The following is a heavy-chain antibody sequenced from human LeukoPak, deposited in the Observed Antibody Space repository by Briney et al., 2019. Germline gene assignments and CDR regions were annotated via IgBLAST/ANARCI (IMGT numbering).Heavy chain of an antibody. J-gene: IGHJ1*01. CDR2: IYSGGNT. CDR1: GFTVSSNY. CDR3: ASGYCSGGHCYSVYFQH. V-gene: IGHV3-53*01. Sequence: PGGSLRLSCAASGFTVSSNYMSWVRQAPGKGLEWVSVIYSGGNTYYADSVKGRFTISRDNSKNTLYLQMNSLRAEDTAVYYCASGYCSGGHCYSVYFQHWGQGTLVTVS. D-gene: IGHD2-15*01.